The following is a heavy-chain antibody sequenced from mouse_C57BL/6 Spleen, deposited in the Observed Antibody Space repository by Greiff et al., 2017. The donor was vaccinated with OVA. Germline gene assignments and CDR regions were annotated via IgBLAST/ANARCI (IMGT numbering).Heavy chain of an antibody. J-gene: IGHJ2*01. D-gene: IGHD1-1*01. CDR2: IYPGDGDT. CDR3: ARDYYGSRASFDY. V-gene: IGHV1-82*01. CDR1: GYAFSSSW. Sequence: QVQLQQSGPELVKPGASVKISCKASGYAFSSSWMNWVKQRPGKGLEWIGRIYPGDGDTNYNGKFKGKATLTADKSSSTAYMQLSSLTSEDSAVYFCARDYYGSRASFDYWGQGTTLTVSS.